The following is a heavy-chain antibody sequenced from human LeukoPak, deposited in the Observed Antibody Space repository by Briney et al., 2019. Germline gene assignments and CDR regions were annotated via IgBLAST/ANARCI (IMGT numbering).Heavy chain of an antibody. CDR3: ARGGYCGGDCYSPFDN. CDR1: GNTFIGYY. V-gene: IGHV1-2*06. J-gene: IGHJ4*02. Sequence: ASVKVSCKASGNTFIGYYMYWVRQAPGQGLEWMGRINPNSGSTNYAQKFQGRVTMTRDTSISPAYMEVSRLRSGDTAVYSCARGGYCGGDCYSPFDNWGQGTLVTVSS. CDR2: INPNSGST. D-gene: IGHD2-21*02.